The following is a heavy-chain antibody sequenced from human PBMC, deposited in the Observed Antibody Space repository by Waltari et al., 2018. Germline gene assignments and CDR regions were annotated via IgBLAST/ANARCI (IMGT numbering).Heavy chain of an antibody. Sequence: VQLVESGGGVVQPGGSLRLSCAASGFTFSSYSMNWVRQAPGKGLEWVSYISSSSSTIYYADSVKGRFTISRDNAKNSLYLQMNSLRVEDTAVYYCARGSGGNYGYWGQGTLVTVSS. D-gene: IGHD2-15*01. CDR3: ARGSGGNYGY. CDR2: ISSSSSTI. J-gene: IGHJ4*02. V-gene: IGHV3-48*04. CDR1: GFTFSSYS.